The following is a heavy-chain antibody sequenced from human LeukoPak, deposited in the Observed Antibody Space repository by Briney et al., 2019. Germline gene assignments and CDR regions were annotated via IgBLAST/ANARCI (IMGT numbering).Heavy chain of an antibody. CDR1: GGSISSGSYF. J-gene: IGHJ3*02. CDR3: ARQRSRDDFWSVLDAFDI. D-gene: IGHD3-3*01. CDR2: IYTNGRT. V-gene: IGHV4-61*02. Sequence: SQTLSLTCTVSGGSISSGSYFWSWIRQPAGKGLEWIGRIYTNGRTNYNPSLKSRLTISVDTSKNQLSLRLSSVTAADTAVYYCARQRSRDDFWSVLDAFDIWGQGTMVTVSS.